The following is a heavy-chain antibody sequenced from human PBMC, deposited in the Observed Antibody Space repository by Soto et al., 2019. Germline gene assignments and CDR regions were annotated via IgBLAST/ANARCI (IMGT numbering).Heavy chain of an antibody. CDR3: SAMGV. J-gene: IGHJ6*02. D-gene: IGHD1-26*01. CDR2: IKSKADGETT. Sequence: EVQLVESGGGLVEPGGSLRLSCAASGFNFINAWMHWVRQAPGKGLEWVGRIKSKADGETTDYAAPVKGRFIISRDDSKNTLYLQINSLKMEDTALYYFSAMGVWGQGTTVTVSS. CDR1: GFNFINAW. V-gene: IGHV3-15*07.